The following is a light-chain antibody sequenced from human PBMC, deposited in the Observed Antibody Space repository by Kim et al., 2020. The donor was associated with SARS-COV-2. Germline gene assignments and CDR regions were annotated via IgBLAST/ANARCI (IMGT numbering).Light chain of an antibody. J-gene: IGKJ3*01. Sequence: SPGERATLSCRASQTVSSYLAWYQQKPGQAPRLLIYDTSNRATGIPARFSGSGSGTDFTLTISSLEPEDFAVYYCQHRTDWPPFTFGPGTKVDIK. CDR1: QTVSSY. CDR2: DTS. V-gene: IGKV3-11*01. CDR3: QHRTDWPPFT.